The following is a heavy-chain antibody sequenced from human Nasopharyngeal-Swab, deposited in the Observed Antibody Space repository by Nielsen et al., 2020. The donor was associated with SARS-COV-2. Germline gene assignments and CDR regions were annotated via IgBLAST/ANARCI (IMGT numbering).Heavy chain of an antibody. D-gene: IGHD6-13*01. J-gene: IGHJ6*02. CDR2: ISHRGST. CDR1: GGSFSGYY. CDR3: ARGGSSSWYYYYYVMDV. Sequence: SETLSLTCAVYGGSFSGYYWCWIRQPPGKGLEWFVEISHRGSTNYNPSLKRRVTISVDTSKNQFSLKLRSVTAADTAVYYCARGGSSSWYYYYYVMDVWGQGTTVTVSS. V-gene: IGHV4-34*01.